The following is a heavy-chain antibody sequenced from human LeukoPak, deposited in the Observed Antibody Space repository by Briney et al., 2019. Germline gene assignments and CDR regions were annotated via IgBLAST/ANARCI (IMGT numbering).Heavy chain of an antibody. CDR2: IVVGSGKT. CDR1: GFTFSSSA. Sequence: ASVKVSCKASGFTFSSSAVQWVRQARGQRLEWIGWIVVGSGKTHYAQNFQERVTITRDMSTSTAYMELSSLSSGDTAVYYYAADLLGAAAYTWGQGTLVTVSS. CDR3: AADLLGAAAYT. D-gene: IGHD6-13*01. V-gene: IGHV1-58*01. J-gene: IGHJ5*02.